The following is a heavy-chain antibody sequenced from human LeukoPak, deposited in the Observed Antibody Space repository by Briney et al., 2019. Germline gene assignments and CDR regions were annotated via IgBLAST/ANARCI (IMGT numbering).Heavy chain of an antibody. D-gene: IGHD5-12*01. J-gene: IGHJ4*02. CDR1: GFTFSSYA. V-gene: IGHV3-23*01. CDR3: AKGRGYSGYDFFDY. CDR2: ISASGGST. Sequence: PGLSLRLSCAASGFTFSSYAMSWVRQAPGKGLEWVSAISASGGSTFYADSVKGRFAISRDNSKNTLYLQMNSLRAEDTALYYCAKGRGYSGYDFFDYWGQGTLVTVSS.